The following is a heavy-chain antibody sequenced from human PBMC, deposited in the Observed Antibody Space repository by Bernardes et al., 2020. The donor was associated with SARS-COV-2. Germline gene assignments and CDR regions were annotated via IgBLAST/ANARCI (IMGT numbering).Heavy chain of an antibody. CDR2: ISYDGSNK. V-gene: IGHV3-30*03. CDR3: VGELLPRYGMDV. CDR1: GFTFSSYG. J-gene: IGHJ6*02. Sequence: GSLRLSCAASGFTFSSYGMHWVRQAPGKGLEWVAVISYDGSNKYYADSVKGRFTISRDNSKNTLYLQMNSLRAEDTAVYYCVGELLPRYGMDVWGQGTTVTVSS. D-gene: IGHD3-10*01.